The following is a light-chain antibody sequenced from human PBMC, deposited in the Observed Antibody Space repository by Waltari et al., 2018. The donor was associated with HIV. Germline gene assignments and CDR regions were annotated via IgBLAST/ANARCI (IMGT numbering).Light chain of an antibody. CDR2: SGN. CDR3: ASWDDSLVEV. Sequence: QPVLTQPPSASGTPGQGVIISCSGSSSNIGSHSVKWYQQLPGTAPKLLIHSGNQLPSGVPDRFSGSTSGTSASLAISGLQSDDEADYYCASWDDSLVEVFGGGTKLTVL. CDR1: SSNIGSHS. J-gene: IGLJ3*02. V-gene: IGLV1-44*01.